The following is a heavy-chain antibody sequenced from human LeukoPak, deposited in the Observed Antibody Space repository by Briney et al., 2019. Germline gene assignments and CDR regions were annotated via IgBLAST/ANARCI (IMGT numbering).Heavy chain of an antibody. D-gene: IGHD6-19*01. CDR2: ISYDGSNK. CDR1: GFTFSSYA. Sequence: HPGGSLRLSCAASGFTFSSYAMHWIRQAPGKGLEWVAVISYDGSNKYYADSVKGRFTISRDNSKNTLYLQMDSLRAEDTAVYYCASSQWLVTPNFDYWGQGTLVTVSS. J-gene: IGHJ4*02. V-gene: IGHV3-30*04. CDR3: ASSQWLVTPNFDY.